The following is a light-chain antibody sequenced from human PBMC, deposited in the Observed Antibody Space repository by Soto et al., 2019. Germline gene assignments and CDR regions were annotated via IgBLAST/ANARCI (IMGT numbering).Light chain of an antibody. CDR2: DVS. J-gene: IGLJ1*01. CDR1: SSDVGGYNY. Sequence: QSALTQPRSVSGSPGQSVTISCTGTSSDVGGYNYVSWYQQHPGKAPKLMIYDVSKRPSGVPDRFSGSKSGNTASLTISGLQAEDEADYYCCSYAGSYTSLHVFGTGTKVTV. V-gene: IGLV2-11*01. CDR3: CSYAGSYTSLHV.